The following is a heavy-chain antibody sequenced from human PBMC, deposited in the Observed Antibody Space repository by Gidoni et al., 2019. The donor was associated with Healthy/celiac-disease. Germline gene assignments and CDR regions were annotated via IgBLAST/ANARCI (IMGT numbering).Heavy chain of an antibody. CDR2: IYQSGST. J-gene: IGHJ6*02. V-gene: IGHV4-4*02. D-gene: IGHD3-10*01. CDR1: GGLLSSSNW. CDR3: ARIVGSGGYYKYYYYGMDV. Sequence: QVQLQEPGPGRVKPSGTRSLTCAVTGGLLSSSNWWSRFRQPPGKGLEWIGEIYQSGSTNYSTSLKSRVTISVDKSRNQFSLTLSSVTAADTAVYYCARIVGSGGYYKYYYYGMDVWGQGTTVTVSS.